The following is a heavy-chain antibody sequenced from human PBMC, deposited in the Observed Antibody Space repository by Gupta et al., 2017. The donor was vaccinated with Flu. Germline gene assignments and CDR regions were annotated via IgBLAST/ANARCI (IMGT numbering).Heavy chain of an antibody. CDR1: GDSTSSGSYF. CDR3: AREAGGEDFDRRGSYSSYDYVYL. J-gene: IGHJ2*01. Sequence: VQLQESGPGLVKPSQTLSLTCSVSGDSTSSGSYFWTWIRQPAGKGLEWIGRIFTTGSTTYNPSLKSRVTISGDSSKNQFSLRLNSVTAADTAGYYCAREAGGEDFDRRGSYSSYDYVYLWGRGFRVTVSS. V-gene: IGHV4-61*02. D-gene: IGHD2-21*01. CDR2: IFTTGST.